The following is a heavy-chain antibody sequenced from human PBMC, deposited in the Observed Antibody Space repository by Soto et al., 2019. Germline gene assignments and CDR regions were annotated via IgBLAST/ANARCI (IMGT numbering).Heavy chain of an antibody. V-gene: IGHV4-59*01. J-gene: IGHJ3*02. Sequence: QVQLQESGPGLVKPSETLSLTCTVSGGSISSYYWNWIRQPPGKGLEWIGYIYTGSTNYNPSLKSRVTISVATSKNHFSLQLSSVTAADTAVYYCARNHAFDIWGQGTMVTVSS. CDR2: IYTGST. CDR1: GGSISSYY. CDR3: ARNHAFDI.